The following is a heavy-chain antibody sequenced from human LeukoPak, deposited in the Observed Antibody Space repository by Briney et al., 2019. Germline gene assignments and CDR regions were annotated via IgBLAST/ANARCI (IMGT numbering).Heavy chain of an antibody. Sequence: SETLSLTCHVSGDSLKYYYWNWIRQPAGQALEWLGRIYISGSSTYNPSLKNRVTISVDTSKNQFSLKLSSVTAADTAVYYCAREPFMTTVTTGSSYMDVWGKGTTVTVSS. D-gene: IGHD4-11*01. CDR1: GDSLKYYY. CDR3: AREPFMTTVTTGSSYMDV. CDR2: IYISGSS. J-gene: IGHJ6*03. V-gene: IGHV4-4*07.